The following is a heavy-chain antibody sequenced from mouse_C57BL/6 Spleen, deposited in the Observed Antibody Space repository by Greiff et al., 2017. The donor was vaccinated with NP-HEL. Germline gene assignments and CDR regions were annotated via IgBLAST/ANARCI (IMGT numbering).Heavy chain of an antibody. CDR3: VRQRYPNYFDY. CDR2: IRSKSNNYAT. Sequence: EVMLVESGGGLVQPKGSLKLSCAASGFSFNTYAMNWVRQAPGKGLEWVARIRSKSNNYATYYADSVKDRFTISRDDSESMLYLQMNNLKTEDTAMYYCVRQRYPNYFDYWGQGTTLTVSS. D-gene: IGHD2-14*01. J-gene: IGHJ2*01. CDR1: GFSFNTYA. V-gene: IGHV10-1*01.